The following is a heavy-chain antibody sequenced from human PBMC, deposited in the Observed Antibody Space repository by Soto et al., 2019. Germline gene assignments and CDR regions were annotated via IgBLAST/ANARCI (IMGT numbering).Heavy chain of an antibody. J-gene: IGHJ4*02. CDR2: ISYSGST. CDR1: GGSISSSSYY. Sequence: PSETLSLTCAVSGGSISSSSYYWGWIRQPPGKGLEWIGSISYSGSTYYNPSLKSRVTISVDTSKNQFSLKLSSVTAADTAVYYCARPGYCSGGSCYWYDYWGQGTLVTVSS. V-gene: IGHV4-39*01. CDR3: ARPGYCSGGSCYWYDY. D-gene: IGHD2-15*01.